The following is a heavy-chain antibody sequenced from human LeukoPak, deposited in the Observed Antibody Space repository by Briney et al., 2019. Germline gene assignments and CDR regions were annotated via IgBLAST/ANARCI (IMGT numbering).Heavy chain of an antibody. Sequence: GRSLRLSCAASGFTFSTYDMNWVRQAPGKGLEWVSYIRSISSAIYYADSVKGRFTISRDNAKNSLYLQMNSLRAEDTAVYYCARAHPFSDYDFWAFDSWGQGTLVTVSS. CDR3: ARAHPFSDYDFWAFDS. V-gene: IGHV3-48*04. CDR1: GFTFSTYD. CDR2: IRSISSAI. D-gene: IGHD5-12*01. J-gene: IGHJ4*02.